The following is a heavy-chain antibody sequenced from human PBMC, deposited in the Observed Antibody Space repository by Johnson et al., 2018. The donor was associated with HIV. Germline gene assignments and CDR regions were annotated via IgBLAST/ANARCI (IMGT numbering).Heavy chain of an antibody. D-gene: IGHD5-18*01. CDR1: GFTVSSNY. CDR3: ARAYSYGAFDI. Sequence: VQLVESGGGLVQPGGSLRLSCAASGFTVSSNYMSWVRQAPGKGLGWVSVIYSGGTTYYADSVKGRFTISRDNSKNTLFLQRNSLRGDDTAVYYCARAYSYGAFDIWGLGTMVTVSS. CDR2: IYSGGTT. V-gene: IGHV3-66*01. J-gene: IGHJ3*02.